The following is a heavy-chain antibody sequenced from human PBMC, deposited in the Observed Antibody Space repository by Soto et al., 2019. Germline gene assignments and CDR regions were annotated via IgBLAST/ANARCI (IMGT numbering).Heavy chain of an antibody. CDR2: INHSGST. J-gene: IGHJ6*02. CDR1: GGSFSGDY. CDR3: ARGRSSSWSPYYYYGMDV. Sequence: QVQLQQWGAGLLKPSETLSLTCAVYGGSFSGDYWSWIRQPPGKGLEWIGEINHSGSTNYNPSLKSRVTISVDTSKNQFSLKLSSVTAADTAVYYCARGRSSSWSPYYYYGMDVWGQGTTVTVSS. V-gene: IGHV4-34*01. D-gene: IGHD6-13*01.